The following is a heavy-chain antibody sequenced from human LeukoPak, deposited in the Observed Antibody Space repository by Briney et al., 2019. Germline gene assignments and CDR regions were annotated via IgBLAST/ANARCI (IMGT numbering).Heavy chain of an antibody. CDR3: WGTDRTGPETFDV. V-gene: IGHV3-48*03. CDR2: IMGGGRVI. D-gene: IGHD3-16*01. J-gene: IGHJ3*01. CDR1: EFTFSTYE. Sequence: GGSLGLSCEASEFTFSTYEMNWDRQAPGKGLEWIAYIMGGGRVIYYKDSVKGRFISSRDNAKKSLFLQMISLRVEDTAVYYCWGTDRTGPETFDVWGLGTMVTVSS.